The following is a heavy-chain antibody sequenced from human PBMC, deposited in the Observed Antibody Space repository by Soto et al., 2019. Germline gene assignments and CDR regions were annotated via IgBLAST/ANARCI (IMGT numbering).Heavy chain of an antibody. D-gene: IGHD2-8*02. J-gene: IGHJ4*02. V-gene: IGHV3-21*01. Sequence: GGSLRLSCAASGFTFSIYTINWVRQAPWKGPEWVSSISSTSIYMYYADSVKGRFTISRDNAKNSLYLQMNSLRDEDTAVYYCAKPRTGNNGDLGQGTLVTVSS. CDR1: GFTFSIYT. CDR3: AKPRTGNNGD. CDR2: ISSTSIYM.